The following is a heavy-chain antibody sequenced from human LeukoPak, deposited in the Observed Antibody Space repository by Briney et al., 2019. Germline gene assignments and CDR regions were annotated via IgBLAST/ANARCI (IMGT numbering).Heavy chain of an antibody. D-gene: IGHD2-2*01. J-gene: IGHJ6*02. CDR1: GASISSNYY. CDR2: IYYTGTT. Sequence: SETLSLTCTVSGASISSNYYWSWIRQHPGKGLEWIGNIYYTGTTYYNPSLQSRVTMSVDMSKNQFSLKLSSVTAADTAVYYCARGVYCSSTSCNYYYYYGMDVWGQGTTVTVSS. CDR3: ARGVYCSSTSCNYYYYYGMDV. V-gene: IGHV4-31*03.